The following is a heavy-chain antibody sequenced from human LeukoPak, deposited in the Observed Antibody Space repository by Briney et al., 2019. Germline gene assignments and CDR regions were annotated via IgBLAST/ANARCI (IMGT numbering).Heavy chain of an antibody. CDR1: GYIFITFG. V-gene: IGHV1-18*01. CDR2: ISPYNGYT. Sequence: ASVKVSCKTSGYIFITFGISWVRQAPGQGLEWMGWISPYNGYTNYAQNLQGRVTMTTDTSTSTAYMELRSLRSDDTAVYYCARGGTGYAPFTRWFDPWGQGTLATVSS. CDR3: ARGGTGYAPFTRWFDP. D-gene: IGHD5-12*01. J-gene: IGHJ5*02.